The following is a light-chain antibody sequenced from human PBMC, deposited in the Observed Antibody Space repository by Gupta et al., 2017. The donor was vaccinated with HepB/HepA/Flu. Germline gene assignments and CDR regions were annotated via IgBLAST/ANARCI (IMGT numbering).Light chain of an antibody. CDR1: SSDVGGYSY. CDR2: EVS. Sequence: QSALTQPPSASGSPGQSVTISCTGTSSDVGGYSYVSWYQQHPGKAPKVMIYEVSKRPSGVPDCFSGSKSGNTASLTVSGLQAEDEADYYCSSYAGSNNLFVFGGGTKLTVL. V-gene: IGLV2-8*01. CDR3: SSYAGSNNLFV. J-gene: IGLJ2*01.